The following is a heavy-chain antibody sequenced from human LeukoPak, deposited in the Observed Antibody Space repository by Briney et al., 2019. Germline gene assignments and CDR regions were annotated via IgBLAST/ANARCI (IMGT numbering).Heavy chain of an antibody. CDR2: ISYDGSNK. CDR3: ARSHGSGSYFRLLYYFDY. D-gene: IGHD3-10*01. J-gene: IGHJ4*02. V-gene: IGHV3-30*04. CDR1: GFTFSSYA. Sequence: PGGSLRLSCAASGFTFSSYAMHWVRQAPGKGLEWVAVISYDGSNKYYADSVKGRFTISRDNSKNTLYLQMNSLRAEDTAVYYCARSHGSGSYFRLLYYFDYWGQGTLVTVSS.